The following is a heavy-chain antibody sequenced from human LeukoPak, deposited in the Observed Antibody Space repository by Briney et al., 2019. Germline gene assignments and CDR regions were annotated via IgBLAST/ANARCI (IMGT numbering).Heavy chain of an antibody. V-gene: IGHV1-8*01. CDR3: AKESEIQLWLMGY. J-gene: IGHJ4*02. CDR1: GYTFTSYD. Sequence: ASVKVSCKASGYTFTSYDINWVRQATGQGLEWMGWMNPNSGNTGYAQKFQGRVTMTRNTSISTAYMELSSLRSEDTAVYYCAKESEIQLWLMGYWGQGTLVTVSS. CDR2: MNPNSGNT. D-gene: IGHD5-18*01.